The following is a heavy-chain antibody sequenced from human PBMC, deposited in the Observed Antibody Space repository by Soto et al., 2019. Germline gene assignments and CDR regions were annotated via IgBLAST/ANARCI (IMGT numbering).Heavy chain of an antibody. V-gene: IGHV3-48*03. Sequence: EVQLVESGGGLEQPGGSLRLSCAASGFTLSSSEMNWVRQAPGKGLEWVSYVGSSGNTKYYADSVKGRFTISRDNAKNSLYLQMNSLRAEDTAVYYCAGGLEYYFKPGVFDIWGQGTMVTVSS. CDR3: AGGLEYYFKPGVFDI. CDR1: GFTLSSSE. J-gene: IGHJ3*02. D-gene: IGHD1-26*01. CDR2: VGSSGNTK.